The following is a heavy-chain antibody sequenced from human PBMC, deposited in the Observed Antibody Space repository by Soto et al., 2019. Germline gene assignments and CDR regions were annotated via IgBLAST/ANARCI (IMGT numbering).Heavy chain of an antibody. D-gene: IGHD3-22*01. CDR3: ARGQWYYDSSGYYYGMDV. Sequence: ASVKVSCKASGGTFSSSAISWVRQAPGQGLQWMGGIIPKFGTPNYAQKFQGRVTVTADESTSTAYMELSSLRSEDTAVYYCARGQWYYDSSGYYYGMDVWGQGTTVTVSS. V-gene: IGHV1-69*13. CDR1: GGTFSSSA. CDR2: IIPKFGTP. J-gene: IGHJ6*02.